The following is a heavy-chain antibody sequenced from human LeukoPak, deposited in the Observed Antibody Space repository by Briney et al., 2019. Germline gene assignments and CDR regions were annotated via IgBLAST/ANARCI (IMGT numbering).Heavy chain of an antibody. J-gene: IGHJ4*02. V-gene: IGHV3-7*01. CDR3: ARGASDLPLDY. CDR2: IHPEGNEK. Sequence: GGSLRLSCAVSGFTFSNFWMSWVRQAPGRGLEWVANIHPEGNEKYHVESVKGRFTISRDNAKNSLFLQMNGLRVEDTAVYYCARGASDLPLDYWGQGTLVIVSS. D-gene: IGHD5/OR15-5a*01. CDR1: GFTFSNFW.